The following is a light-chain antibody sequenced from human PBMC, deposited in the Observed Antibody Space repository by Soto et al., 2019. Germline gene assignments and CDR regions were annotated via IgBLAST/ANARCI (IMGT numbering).Light chain of an antibody. V-gene: IGKV3-20*01. J-gene: IGKJ5*01. CDR2: GAS. Sequence: LTQSPLSLPVRPGEPASISCRSSQSVSSSYLAWYQQKPGQAPRLLIYGASSRATGIPDRFSGSGSGTDFTLTISRLEPEDFAVYYCQQYGSSLITFGQGTRLEIK. CDR1: QSVSSSY. CDR3: QQYGSSLIT.